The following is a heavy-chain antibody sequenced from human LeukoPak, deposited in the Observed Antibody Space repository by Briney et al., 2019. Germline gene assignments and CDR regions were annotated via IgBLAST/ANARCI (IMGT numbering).Heavy chain of an antibody. D-gene: IGHD3-3*01. CDR3: AKDAKRNYDFWDRFDY. J-gene: IGHJ4*02. V-gene: IGHV3-11*01. CDR2: ISSSGSTI. Sequence: PGGSLRLSCAASGFTFSDYYMSWIRQAPGKGLEWVSYISSSGSTIYYADSVKGRFTISRDNAKNSLYLQMNSPRAEDTALYYCAKDAKRNYDFWDRFDYWGQGTLVTVSS. CDR1: GFTFSDYY.